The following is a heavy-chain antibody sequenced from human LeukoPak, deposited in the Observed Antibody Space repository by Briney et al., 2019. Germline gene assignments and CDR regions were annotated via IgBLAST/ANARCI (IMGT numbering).Heavy chain of an antibody. CDR1: GFTFSSYS. D-gene: IGHD1-26*01. Sequence: GGSLRLSCAASGFTFSSYSMNWVRQAPGKGLEWVSYISSSSSTIYYADSVKGRFTISRDNAKNSLYLQMNSLRAEDTAVYYCARGGGSRRDDAFDIWGQGTMVTVSS. J-gene: IGHJ3*02. CDR2: ISSSSSTI. V-gene: IGHV3-48*01. CDR3: ARGGGSRRDDAFDI.